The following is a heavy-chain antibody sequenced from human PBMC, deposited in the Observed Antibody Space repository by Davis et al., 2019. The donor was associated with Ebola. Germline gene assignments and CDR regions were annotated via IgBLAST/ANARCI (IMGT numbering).Heavy chain of an antibody. V-gene: IGHV1-3*01. Sequence: ASVKVSCKASGYTFTSYAMHWVRQAPGQRLEWMGWINAGNGNTKYSQKFQGRVTITRDTSASTAYMELSSLRSEDTAVYYCARAPPGKADFWSGYEDYYFDYWGQGTLVTVSS. J-gene: IGHJ4*02. CDR2: INAGNGNT. CDR3: ARAPPGKADFWSGYEDYYFDY. D-gene: IGHD3-3*01. CDR1: GYTFTSYA.